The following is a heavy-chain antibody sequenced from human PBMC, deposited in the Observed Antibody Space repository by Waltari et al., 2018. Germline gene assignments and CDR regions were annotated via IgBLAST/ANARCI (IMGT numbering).Heavy chain of an antibody. Sequence: QLQLQESGPGLVKHSETLSLTCTVSGGSISSSSYYWGWIRKPPGKGLEWIGSIYYGGSTYYNPSLLCLVTISVDTSMNQCSLKLRSVTAADTAVYSCARGGYSCSFTFDYWGQGTLVTVSS. J-gene: IGHJ4*02. CDR3: ARGGYSCSFTFDY. D-gene: IGHD6-6*01. V-gene: IGHV4-39*07. CDR2: IYYGGST. CDR1: GGSISSSSYY.